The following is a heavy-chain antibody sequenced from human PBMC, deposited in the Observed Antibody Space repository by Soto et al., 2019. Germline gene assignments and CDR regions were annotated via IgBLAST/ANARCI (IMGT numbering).Heavy chain of an antibody. CDR3: ARDMGGYNLYGPDT. CDR2: INLNSGDT. Sequence: GASVKVSCKTSGDTFTVSSMHWVRQAPGQGLEWMGWINLNSGDTDYAEKFRGRVTMTRDTSIITAYMELTRLKSDDTAVYYCARDMGGYNLYGPDTRGQGTLGTVSS. CDR1: GDTFTVSS. J-gene: IGHJ4*02. D-gene: IGHD5-12*01. V-gene: IGHV1-2*02.